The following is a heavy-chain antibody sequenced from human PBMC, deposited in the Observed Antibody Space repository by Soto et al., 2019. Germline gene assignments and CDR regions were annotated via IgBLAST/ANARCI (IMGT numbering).Heavy chain of an antibody. V-gene: IGHV3-15*01. D-gene: IGHD3-22*01. CDR3: TTADSSDCYDSGGYYYRWFDP. CDR2: IKSITDGGTT. J-gene: IGHJ5*02. CDR1: GFTFNNAW. Sequence: EVQLVESGGGLVKPGGSLRLSCAASGFTFNNAWMSWVRQAPGKGLDWVGRIKSITDGGTTDYAAPVQCRFTITRDDSKNTLYLQMSSLKMEDTAMYYRTTADSSDCYDSGGYYYRWFDPWGQGTLVTVSS.